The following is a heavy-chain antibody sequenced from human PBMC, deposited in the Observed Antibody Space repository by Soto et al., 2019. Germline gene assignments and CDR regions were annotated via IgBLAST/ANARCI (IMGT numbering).Heavy chain of an antibody. V-gene: IGHV1-69*12. J-gene: IGHJ6*02. CDR2: IIPIFGTA. CDR1: GGTFSSYA. D-gene: IGHD2-2*01. Sequence: QVQLVQSGAEVKKPGSSVKVSCKASGGTFSSYAISWVRQAPGQGLEWMGGIIPIFGTANYAQKFQGRVTITADEATSTANMELRSLRSEDTAVYYCASHPSDYYYYGMDVWGQGTTVTVSS. CDR3: ASHPSDYYYYGMDV.